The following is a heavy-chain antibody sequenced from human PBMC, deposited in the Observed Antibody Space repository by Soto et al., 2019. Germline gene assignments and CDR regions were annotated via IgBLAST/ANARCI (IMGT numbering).Heavy chain of an antibody. CDR2: LYYSGGP. CDR1: GGSISSTTYF. Sequence: QMQLQASGPGLVKPSETLSLTCTDSGGSISSTTYFWGWVRQPPGKGLEWIGSLYYSGGPYYNPSLKSRVTISVDTSKNQFSLKLRSVTAADTAVSYCARHDPLARVAFDYWGQGTLVTVSS. J-gene: IGHJ4*02. D-gene: IGHD3-3*02. V-gene: IGHV4-39*01. CDR3: ARHDPLARVAFDY.